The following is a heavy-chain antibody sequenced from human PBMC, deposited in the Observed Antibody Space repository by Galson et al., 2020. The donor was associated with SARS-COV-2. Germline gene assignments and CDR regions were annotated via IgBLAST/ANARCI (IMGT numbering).Heavy chain of an antibody. V-gene: IGHV6-1*01. Sequence: SQTLSLTCVISGDSVSSNNAAWNWIRQSPSRGLEWPGRTYYRSHWHTNYADSVRSRITVSPDTSKNQFFLHLSSVTPEDTAVYFCATWRFDSWGQGTLVTVSS. CDR3: ATWRFDS. J-gene: IGHJ4*02. CDR1: GDSVSSNNAA. CDR2: TYYRSHWHT.